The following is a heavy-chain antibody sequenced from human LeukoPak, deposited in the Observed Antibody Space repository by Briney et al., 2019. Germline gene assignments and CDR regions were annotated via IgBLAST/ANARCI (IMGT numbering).Heavy chain of an antibody. CDR3: ARYPIGKTTGTPFDY. J-gene: IGHJ4*02. CDR1: GYTFTGYY. V-gene: IGHV1-2*02. CDR2: INPNSGGT. D-gene: IGHD1-1*01. Sequence: ASVKVSCKASGYTFTGYYMHWVRQAPGQGLEWMGWINPNSGGTNYAQKFQGRVTMTRDTSISTAYMELSRLRSDDTAVYYCARYPIGKTTGTPFDYWGQGTLVTVSS.